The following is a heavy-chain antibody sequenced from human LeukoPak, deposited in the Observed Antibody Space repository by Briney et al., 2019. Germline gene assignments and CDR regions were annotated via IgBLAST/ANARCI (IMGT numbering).Heavy chain of an antibody. CDR3: ARTSVVVAATPFDY. J-gene: IGHJ4*02. Sequence: SVKVSCKASGYTFTGYYMHWVRQAPGQGLEWMGGIIPIFGTANYAQKFQGRVTITADKSTSTAYMELSSLRSEDTAVYYCARTSVVVAATPFDYWGQGTLVTVSS. V-gene: IGHV1-69*06. CDR2: IIPIFGTA. D-gene: IGHD2-15*01. CDR1: GYTFTGYY.